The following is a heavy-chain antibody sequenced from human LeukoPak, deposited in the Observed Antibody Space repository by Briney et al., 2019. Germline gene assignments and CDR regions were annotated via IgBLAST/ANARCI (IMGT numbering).Heavy chain of an antibody. V-gene: IGHV3-21*01. CDR1: GFTFSSYS. CDR3: ARDLREYSYDYPPLYYFDY. CDR2: VSTGSNYI. Sequence: GGSLRLSCTASGFTFSSYSLNWVRQAPGKGLEWVSSVSTGSNYIYYADSVKGRFTISRDNDKNSLYLQMNSLRVEDTAVYYCARDLREYSYDYPPLYYFDYWGQGTLVTVSS. D-gene: IGHD5-18*01. J-gene: IGHJ4*02.